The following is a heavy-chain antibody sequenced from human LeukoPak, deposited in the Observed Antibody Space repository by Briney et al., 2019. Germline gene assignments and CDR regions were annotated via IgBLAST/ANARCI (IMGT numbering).Heavy chain of an antibody. J-gene: IGHJ5*02. CDR1: GGSISSYY. V-gene: IGHV4-59*01. CDR3: ARYPSLLEYNWFDP. CDR2: IYYSGST. Sequence: SETLSLTCTVSGGSISSYYWSWIRQPPGKGLEWIGYIYYSGSTNYNPSLKSRVTISVDTSKNQFSLKLSSVTAADTAVYYCARYPSLLEYNWFDPWGQGTLVTVSS.